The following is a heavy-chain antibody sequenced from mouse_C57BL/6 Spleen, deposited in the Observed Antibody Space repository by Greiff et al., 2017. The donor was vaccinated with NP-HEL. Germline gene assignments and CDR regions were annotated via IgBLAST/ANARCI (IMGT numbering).Heavy chain of an antibody. CDR1: GYTFTDYN. Sequence: VQLKESGPELVKPGASVKMSCKASGYTFTDYNMHWVKQSHGKSLEWIGYINPNNGGTSYNQKFKGKATLTVNKSSSTAYMELRSLTSEDSAVYYCARKAYAMDYWGQGTSVTVSS. CDR2: INPNNGGT. J-gene: IGHJ4*01. CDR3: ARKAYAMDY. V-gene: IGHV1-22*01. D-gene: IGHD6-1*01.